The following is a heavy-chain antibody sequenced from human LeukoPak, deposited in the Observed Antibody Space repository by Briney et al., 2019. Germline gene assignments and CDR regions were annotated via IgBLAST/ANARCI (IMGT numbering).Heavy chain of an antibody. J-gene: IGHJ2*01. V-gene: IGHV3-13*01. CDR2: IGTAGDT. CDR3: ARYLRYSWYFDL. Sequence: GGSLRLSCAASGFTFSSYDMHWVRQATGKGLEWVSAIGTAGDTYYPGSVKGRFTISRENAKNSLYLQMNSLRAEDTAVHYCARYLRYSWYFDLWGRGTLVTVSS. CDR1: GFTFSSYD. D-gene: IGHD1-26*01.